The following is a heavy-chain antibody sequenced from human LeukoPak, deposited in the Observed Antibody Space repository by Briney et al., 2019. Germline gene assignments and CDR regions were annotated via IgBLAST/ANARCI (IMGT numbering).Heavy chain of an antibody. CDR1: GFTFSSYS. V-gene: IGHV3-21*01. CDR2: ISSSSSYI. CDR3: AKDSDPHYYDSSGTFDY. D-gene: IGHD3-22*01. Sequence: GGSLRLSCAASGFTFSSYSMNWVRQAPGKGLEWVSSISSSSSYIYYADSVKGRFTISRDNAKNSLYLQMNSLRAEDTAVYYCAKDSDPHYYDSSGTFDYWGQGTLVTVSS. J-gene: IGHJ4*02.